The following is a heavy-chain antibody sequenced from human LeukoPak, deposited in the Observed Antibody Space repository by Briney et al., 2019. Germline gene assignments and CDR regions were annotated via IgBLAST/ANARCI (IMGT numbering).Heavy chain of an antibody. CDR2: ISPSGTDI. CDR3: TRDPRNLDY. J-gene: IGHJ4*02. D-gene: IGHD1-14*01. Sequence: GGSLRLSCAVSGFTFSDTYMTWIRQAPGKGLESLSYISPSGTDISYADSVKGRFTISRDNAKNSLYLQMNSLRVEDTAVYYCTRDPRNLDYWGQGTLVTVSS. CDR1: GFTFSDTY. V-gene: IGHV3-11*01.